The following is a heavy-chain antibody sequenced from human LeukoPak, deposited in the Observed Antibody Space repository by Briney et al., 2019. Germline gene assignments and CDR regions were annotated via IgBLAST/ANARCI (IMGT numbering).Heavy chain of an antibody. V-gene: IGHV3-43*02. CDR3: AKGYYEFWSGLLVDPDY. CDR1: GFTFDDYA. D-gene: IGHD3-3*01. CDR2: ISGDGVST. Sequence: GGSLRLSCAASGFTFDDYAMHWVRQAPGKSLDWVSLISGDGVSTYYAYSVKGRFTISRDNSKNSLYLQMNSLRTEDTALYYCAKGYYEFWSGLLVDPDYWGQGTLVTVSS. J-gene: IGHJ4*02.